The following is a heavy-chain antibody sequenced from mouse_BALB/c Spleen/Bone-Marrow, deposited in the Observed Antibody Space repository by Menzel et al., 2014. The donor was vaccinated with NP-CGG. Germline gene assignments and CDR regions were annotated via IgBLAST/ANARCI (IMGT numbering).Heavy chain of an antibody. J-gene: IGHJ2*01. CDR1: GYTFTSYW. CDR2: INPSNGGT. D-gene: IGHD1-2*01. Sequence: QVQLQQPGAELVKPGASVKLSCKASGYTFTSYWMYWVKLRPGQGFEWIGEINPSNGGTNYNEKFKRKATLTVDKSSSTAYMKLNSLTSEDSAVYYCTNYGYDWGQGTTLTVSS. V-gene: IGHV1S16*01. CDR3: TNYGYD.